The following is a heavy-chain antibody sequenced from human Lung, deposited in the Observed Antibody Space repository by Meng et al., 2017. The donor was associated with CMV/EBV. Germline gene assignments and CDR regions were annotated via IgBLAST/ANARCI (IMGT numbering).Heavy chain of an antibody. CDR3: ARVRTPPKAAAGDY. CDR2: ISAYNGNT. D-gene: IGHD6-13*01. CDR1: GYTFTSYG. Sequence: ASVKVSCKASGYTFTSYGISWVRQGPGQGLEWMGWISAYNGNTNYAQKLQGRVTMTTDTSTRTAYMELRSLRSDDTAVYYCARVRTPPKAAAGDYWGQGTLVTVSS. J-gene: IGHJ4*02. V-gene: IGHV1-18*01.